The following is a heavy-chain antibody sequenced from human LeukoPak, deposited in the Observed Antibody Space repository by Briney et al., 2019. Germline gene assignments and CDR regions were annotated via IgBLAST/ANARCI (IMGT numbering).Heavy chain of an antibody. V-gene: IGHV1-46*01. J-gene: IGHJ4*02. CDR2: INPSGGST. D-gene: IGHD3-22*01. Sequence: ASVKVSCKASGYTFTSYYMHWVRQAPGQGLEWMGIINPSGGSTSYAQKFQGRVTMTRDMSTSTVYMELSSLRSEDTAVYYCARDRSEIYYYDSSGHAGFDYWGQGTLVTVSS. CDR1: GYTFTSYY. CDR3: ARDRSEIYYYDSSGHAGFDY.